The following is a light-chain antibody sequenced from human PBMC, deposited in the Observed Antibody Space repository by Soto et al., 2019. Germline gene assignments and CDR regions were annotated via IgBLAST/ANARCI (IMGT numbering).Light chain of an antibody. Sequence: EILVTQSPGTLSVSPGERATLSCRASQSIGSNLAWYQQKPGQAPRLLIYGASTRAADIPARFSGSGSGTDFTLTISSLQSEDFAVYYCQQYNNWPPPITFGQGTRLEIK. CDR3: QQYNNWPPPIT. J-gene: IGKJ5*01. V-gene: IGKV3-15*01. CDR2: GAS. CDR1: QSIGSN.